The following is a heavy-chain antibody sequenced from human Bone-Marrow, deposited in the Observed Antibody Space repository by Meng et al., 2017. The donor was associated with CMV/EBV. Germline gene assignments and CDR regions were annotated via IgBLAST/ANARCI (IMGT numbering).Heavy chain of an antibody. CDR2: IYYSGST. Sequence: LTLSCPVSGGSISSSSYYWGWIRQPPGKGLEWIGSIYYSGSTYYNPSLKSRVTISVDTSKNQFSLKLSSVTAADTAVYYCARGLRLDIVVVPAAPNWFDPWGQGTLVTVSS. CDR1: GGSISSSSYY. V-gene: IGHV4-39*07. CDR3: ARGLRLDIVVVPAAPNWFDP. J-gene: IGHJ5*02. D-gene: IGHD2-2*03.